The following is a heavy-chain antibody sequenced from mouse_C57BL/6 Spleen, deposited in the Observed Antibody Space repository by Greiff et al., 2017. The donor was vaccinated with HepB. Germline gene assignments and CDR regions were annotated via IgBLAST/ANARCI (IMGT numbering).Heavy chain of an antibody. D-gene: IGHD1-1*01. CDR2: IDPSDSYT. CDR1: GYTFTSYW. J-gene: IGHJ4*01. CDR3: ARRHYYGSSYRYYAMDY. Sequence: QVQLQQPGAELVMPGASVKLSCKASGYTFTSYWMHWVKQRPGQGLEWIGEIDPSDSYTNYNQKFKGKSTLTVDKSSSTAYMQLSSLTSEDSAVYYCARRHYYGSSYRYYAMDYWGQGTSVTVSS. V-gene: IGHV1-69*01.